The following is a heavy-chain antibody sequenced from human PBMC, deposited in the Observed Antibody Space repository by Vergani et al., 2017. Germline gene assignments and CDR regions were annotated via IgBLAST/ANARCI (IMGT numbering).Heavy chain of an antibody. Sequence: QVQLQQWGGGLLKPSETLSLTCAVSGGSISSGGYSWSWIRQPPGKGLEWIGYIYHSGSTYYNPSLKSRVTISVDRSKNQFSLKLSSVTAADTAVYYCARGHDSSGYYYDYWGQGTLVTVSS. V-gene: IGHV4-30-2*01. CDR1: GGSISSGGYS. CDR3: ARGHDSSGYYYDY. D-gene: IGHD3-22*01. CDR2: IYHSGST. J-gene: IGHJ4*02.